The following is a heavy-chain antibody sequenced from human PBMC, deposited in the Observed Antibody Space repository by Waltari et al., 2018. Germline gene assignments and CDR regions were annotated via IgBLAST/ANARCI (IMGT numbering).Heavy chain of an antibody. CDR2: LSGSGRVI. CDR3: SRDPRLLDY. CDR1: GFTFSDFY. D-gene: IGHD4-17*01. V-gene: IGHV3-11*01. J-gene: IGHJ4*02. Sequence: QVQLAESGGGLVKPGGSLRLSCAVSGFTFSDFYMTWIRQAPGKGLCVVSYLSGSGRVISYADSGKGRVTVSRDNAKNSLYLRMNSLRVEDTAVYYCSRDPRLLDYWGQGTLVTVSS.